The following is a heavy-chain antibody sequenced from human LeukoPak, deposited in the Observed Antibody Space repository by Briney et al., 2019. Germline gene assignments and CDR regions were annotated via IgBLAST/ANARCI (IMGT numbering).Heavy chain of an antibody. Sequence: ASVKVSCKASGYTFTGYYMHWVRQAPGQGLEWMGWIYPNSGGTNYAQKFQGRVTMTRDTSISTAYMELSRLRSDDTAVYYCARGGSSWEYYFDYWGQGTLVTVSS. CDR1: GYTFTGYY. V-gene: IGHV1-2*02. J-gene: IGHJ4*02. D-gene: IGHD6-13*01. CDR3: ARGGSSWEYYFDY. CDR2: IYPNSGGT.